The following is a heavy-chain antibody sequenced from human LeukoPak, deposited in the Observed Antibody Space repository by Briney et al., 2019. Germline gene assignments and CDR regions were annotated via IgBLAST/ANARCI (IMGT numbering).Heavy chain of an antibody. D-gene: IGHD3-10*01. V-gene: IGHV3-53*01. CDR3: AVRERYYFDY. CDR2: IYSGGST. J-gene: IGHJ4*02. Sequence: GGSLRLSCAASGFTFYNYAMSWVRQAPGKGLEWVSVIYSGGSTYYADSVKGRFTISRDNSKNTLYLQMNSLRAEDTAVYYCAVRERYYFDYWGQGTLVTVSS. CDR1: GFTFYNYA.